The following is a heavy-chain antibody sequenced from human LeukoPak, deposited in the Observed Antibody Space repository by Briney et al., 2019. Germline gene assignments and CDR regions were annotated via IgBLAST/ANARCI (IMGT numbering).Heavy chain of an antibody. J-gene: IGHJ4*02. CDR1: SGSISSSTYY. CDR3: ARHSKATQNFDY. D-gene: IGHD2-2*01. CDR2: IYYSGST. Sequence: SETLSLTCTVSSGSISSSTYYWGWIRQPPGKGLEWIGNIYYSGSTYYNPSLKSRVTISVDTSKNQFSLKLSSVTAADTAVYYCARHSKATQNFDYWGQGTLVTVSS. V-gene: IGHV4-39*01.